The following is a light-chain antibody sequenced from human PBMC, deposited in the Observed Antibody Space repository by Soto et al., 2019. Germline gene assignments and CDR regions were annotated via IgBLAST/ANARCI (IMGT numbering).Light chain of an antibody. Sequence: QSVLTQPPSASGSPGQSVTISCTGTSSDVGGYNYVSWYQQHPGKAPKLMIYEVSKRPSGVPDRFSGSKSGNTASLTVSGLQAEDEADYYCSSYGGSYVFGTGTKLTVL. J-gene: IGLJ1*01. CDR1: SSDVGGYNY. CDR2: EVS. CDR3: SSYGGSYV. V-gene: IGLV2-8*01.